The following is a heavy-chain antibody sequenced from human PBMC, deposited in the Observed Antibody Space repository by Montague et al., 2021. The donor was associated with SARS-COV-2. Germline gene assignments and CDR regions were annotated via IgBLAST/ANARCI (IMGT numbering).Heavy chain of an antibody. CDR1: GGSFSGYY. CDR3: TREGYQVLWSDYYYYGMDV. V-gene: IGHV4-34*01. D-gene: IGHD2-2*01. J-gene: IGHJ6*02. Sequence: SETLSPTRALYGGSFSGYYWSWIRQPAGKGLEWIGEINHSGSTNYNPSLKSRVTISVDTSKNQFSLKLSSVTAADTAVYYCTREGYQVLWSDYYYYGMDVWGQGTTVTVSS. CDR2: INHSGST.